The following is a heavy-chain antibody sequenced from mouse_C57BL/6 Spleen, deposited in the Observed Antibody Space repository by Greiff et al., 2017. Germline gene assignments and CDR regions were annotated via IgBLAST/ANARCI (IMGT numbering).Heavy chain of an antibody. CDR2: IHPSDGDT. Sequence: QVQLQQPGAELVKPGASVKVSCKASGYTFTSYWMHWVKQRPGQGLEWIGRIHPSDGDTNYNQKFKGKATLTVDKSSSTAYMQLSSLTSGDSAVYYGASPYDYDGESFDYWGQGTTLTVSS. CDR3: ASPYDYDGESFDY. CDR1: GYTFTSYW. J-gene: IGHJ2*01. D-gene: IGHD2-4*01. V-gene: IGHV1-74*01.